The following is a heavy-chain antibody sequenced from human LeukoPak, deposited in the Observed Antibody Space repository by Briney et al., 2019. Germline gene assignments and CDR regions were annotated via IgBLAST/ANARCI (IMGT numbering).Heavy chain of an antibody. Sequence: WETLSLTCTVSRGAITFYYWNWIRQPPGKGLGWIGYVFYSGDTNYNPSLKSRVTISVDTSKNQFSLKLSSVTAADTGVYYCARSIGTGTVAAFDIWGQGTVVTVSS. CDR3: ARSIGTGTVAAFDI. CDR1: RGAITFYY. CDR2: VFYSGDT. J-gene: IGHJ3*02. D-gene: IGHD4-23*01. V-gene: IGHV4-59*01.